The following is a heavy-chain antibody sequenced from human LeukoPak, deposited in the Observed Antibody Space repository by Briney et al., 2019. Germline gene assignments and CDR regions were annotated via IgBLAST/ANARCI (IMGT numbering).Heavy chain of an antibody. D-gene: IGHD6-13*01. Sequence: PSETLSLTCTVSGGSISSSSYYWGRIRQPPGKGLEWIVSIYYSGSTYYNPSPKSRVTIPVYTSKNQFSLKLSSVTAADTAVYYCALYSSSWYNWFDPWGQGTLVTVSS. V-gene: IGHV4-39*07. CDR1: GGSISSSSYY. CDR2: IYYSGST. CDR3: ALYSSSWYNWFDP. J-gene: IGHJ5*02.